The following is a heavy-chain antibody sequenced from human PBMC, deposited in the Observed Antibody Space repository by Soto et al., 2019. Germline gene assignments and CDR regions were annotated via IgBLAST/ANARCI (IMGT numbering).Heavy chain of an antibody. CDR3: AKDRTTGTQGLFYGLDV. CDR2: ISFDGSDK. D-gene: IGHD4-4*01. CDR1: GFTFNRYG. Sequence: QMQLVESGGGVVQPGRSLRLSCVASGFTFNRYGMHWVRQAPGKGQEWVALISFDGSDKFYLDSVKGRFTLSRDNSKNTMFLQMNNLRSEDTALYYCAKDRTTGTQGLFYGLDVWGQGTTVTVSS. J-gene: IGHJ6*01. V-gene: IGHV3-30*18.